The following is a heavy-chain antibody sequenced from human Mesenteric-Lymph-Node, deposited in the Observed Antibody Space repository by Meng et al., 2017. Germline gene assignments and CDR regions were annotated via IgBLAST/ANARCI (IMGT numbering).Heavy chain of an antibody. CDR2: ISYDVSNK. Sequence: QVQLVESGGGVVQPGRSLRLSCAASGFTFSSYAMHWVRQAPGKGLECVAVISYDVSNKYYADSVKGRFTISRDNSKNTLYLQMNSLRAEDTAVYYCARVDYYDSSGNGDYWGQGTLVTVSS. J-gene: IGHJ4*02. D-gene: IGHD3-22*01. V-gene: IGHV3-30-3*01. CDR1: GFTFSSYA. CDR3: ARVDYYDSSGNGDY.